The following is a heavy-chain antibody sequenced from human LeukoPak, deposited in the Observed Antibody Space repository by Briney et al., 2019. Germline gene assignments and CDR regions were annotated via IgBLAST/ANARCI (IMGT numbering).Heavy chain of an antibody. J-gene: IGHJ4*02. Sequence: SETLSLTCAVYGRSFSSYYWSWIRQPPGKGLEWIGYIYYSGSTNYNPTLKSRVTISVDTSKNQFSLKLSSVTAADTAVYYCARQANWVLFDYWGQGTLVTVSS. CDR1: GRSFSSYY. CDR3: ARQANWVLFDY. CDR2: IYYSGST. D-gene: IGHD7-27*01. V-gene: IGHV4-59*08.